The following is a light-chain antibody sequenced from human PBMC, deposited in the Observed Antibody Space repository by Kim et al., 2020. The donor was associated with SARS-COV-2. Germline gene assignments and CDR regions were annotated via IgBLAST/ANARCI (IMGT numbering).Light chain of an antibody. CDR2: EDT. J-gene: IGLJ3*02. Sequence: VSPGQTASITCSGDKLGDRYANWYRQKPGQSPVLVIYEDTKRPSGIPERFSGSSSGNTATLTIGGTQAMDEADYYCQSWDSATDWVFGGGTQLTVL. CDR1: KLGDRY. CDR3: QSWDSATDWV. V-gene: IGLV3-1*01.